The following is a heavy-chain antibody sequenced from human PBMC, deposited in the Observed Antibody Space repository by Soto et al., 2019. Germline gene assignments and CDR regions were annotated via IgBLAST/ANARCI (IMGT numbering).Heavy chain of an antibody. J-gene: IGHJ6*02. Sequence: ASVKVSCKASGYTFTSYYMHWVRQAPGQGLEWMGIINPSGGSTSYAQKFQGRVTMTRDTSTSTVYMELSSLRSEDTAVYYCARDADTVTTRGHSVPRMVDVWGQGTTVTVP. CDR1: GYTFTSYY. CDR2: INPSGGST. D-gene: IGHD4-4*01. CDR3: ARDADTVTTRGHSVPRMVDV. V-gene: IGHV1-46*01.